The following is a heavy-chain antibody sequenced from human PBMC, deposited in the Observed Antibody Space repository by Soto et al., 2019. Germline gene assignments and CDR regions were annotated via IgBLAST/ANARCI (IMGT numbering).Heavy chain of an antibody. D-gene: IGHD2-8*01. CDR2: VYSSGGT. Sequence: QVQLQESGPGLVKPSETLSLTCNVSGGSIGSHYWTWIRQPPGKGLEWIGYVYSSGGTNYNPSLKSRVILSVDTSKNQFSLKMNYVTAADTAVYYCVRMGPLYATTHWFFDLWGRGTLVTVSS. J-gene: IGHJ2*01. V-gene: IGHV4-59*11. CDR1: GGSIGSHY. CDR3: VRMGPLYATTHWFFDL.